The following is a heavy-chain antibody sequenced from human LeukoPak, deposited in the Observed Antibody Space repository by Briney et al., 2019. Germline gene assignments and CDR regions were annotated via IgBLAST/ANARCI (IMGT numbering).Heavy chain of an antibody. J-gene: IGHJ4*02. V-gene: IGHV3-15*01. CDR3: TRGIRYYYDSSGYY. CDR2: IKSKTDGGTT. CDR1: GFTFSNAW. Sequence: GGSLRLSCAASGFTFSNAWMSWVRQAPGKGLEWVGRIKSKTDGGTTDYATPVKGRFTISRDDSKSIAYLQMNSLKTEDTAVYYCTRGIRYYYDSSGYYWGQGTLVTVSS. D-gene: IGHD3-22*01.